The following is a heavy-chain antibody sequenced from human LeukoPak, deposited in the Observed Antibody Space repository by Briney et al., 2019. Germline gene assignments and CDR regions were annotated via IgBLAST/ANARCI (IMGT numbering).Heavy chain of an antibody. CDR3: AKARSGYYYMDV. Sequence: GGSLRLSCAASGFTFSSYGMSWVRQAPGKGLEWVSAISGSGGSTYYADSVKGRFTMSRDNSKNTLYLQMNSLRAEDTAIYHCAKARSGYYYMDVWGKGTTVTVSS. D-gene: IGHD3-10*01. CDR2: ISGSGGST. CDR1: GFTFSSYG. J-gene: IGHJ6*03. V-gene: IGHV3-23*01.